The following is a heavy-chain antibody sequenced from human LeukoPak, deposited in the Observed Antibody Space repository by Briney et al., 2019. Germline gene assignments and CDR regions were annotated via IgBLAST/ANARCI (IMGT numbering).Heavy chain of an antibody. CDR1: GDSVSSNSAA. V-gene: IGHV6-1*01. D-gene: IGHD3-10*01. CDR2: TYYRSKWYD. CDR3: ARETLWFGDLDYYYYMDV. J-gene: IGHJ6*03. Sequence: NPSQTLSLTCAISGDSVSSNSAAWNWIRQSPSRGLEWLGRTYYRSKWYDDYAVSVKSRITINPDTSKNQFSLLLNSVTPEDTAVYYCARETLWFGDLDYYYYMDVWGKGTTVTISS.